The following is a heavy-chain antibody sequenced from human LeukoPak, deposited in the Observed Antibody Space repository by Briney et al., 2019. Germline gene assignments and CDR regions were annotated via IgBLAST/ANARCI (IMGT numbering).Heavy chain of an antibody. V-gene: IGHV4-59*08. J-gene: IGHJ4*02. CDR3: ARHRATNFDY. D-gene: IGHD1-26*01. CDR1: GVSISSYY. Sequence: SETLSLTCTVSGVSISSYYWSWIRQPPGKGLEWIGYIYYSGSTNYNPSLKSRVTISVDTSKNQFSLKLSSVTAADTAVYYCARHRATNFDYWGQGTLVTVSS. CDR2: IYYSGST.